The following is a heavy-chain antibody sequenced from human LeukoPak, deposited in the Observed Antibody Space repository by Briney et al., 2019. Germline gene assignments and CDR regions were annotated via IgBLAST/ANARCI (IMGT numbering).Heavy chain of an antibody. Sequence: SETLSLTCTVSGGSISRSRYYWGWIRQPPGKGLEWIGSIYYSGSTYYNPSLKSRVTISVDTSKNQFSLKLTSVTAADTAVYYCARLVLLWFGDQAYWFDPWGQGTLVTVSS. CDR2: IYYSGST. V-gene: IGHV4-39*01. J-gene: IGHJ5*02. CDR3: ARLVLLWFGDQAYWFDP. D-gene: IGHD3-10*01. CDR1: GGSISRSRYY.